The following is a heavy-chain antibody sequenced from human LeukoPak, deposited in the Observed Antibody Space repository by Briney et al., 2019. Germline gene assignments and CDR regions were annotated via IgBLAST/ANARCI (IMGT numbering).Heavy chain of an antibody. CDR1: GFTVSSNY. Sequence: TGGSLRLSCAASGFTVSSNYLTWVRQAPGKGLEWVSLIYSGGSTYYADSVKGRFTISRENSKNTLYLQMNSLRVEDTAVYYCARGEAAAGTSDFWGQGTLVTVSS. V-gene: IGHV3-53*01. CDR3: ARGEAAAGTSDF. CDR2: IYSGGST. D-gene: IGHD6-13*01. J-gene: IGHJ4*02.